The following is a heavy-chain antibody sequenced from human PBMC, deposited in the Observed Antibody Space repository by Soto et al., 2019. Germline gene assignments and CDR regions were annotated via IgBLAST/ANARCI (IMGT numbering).Heavy chain of an antibody. D-gene: IGHD7-27*01. J-gene: IGHJ3*02. V-gene: IGHV4-39*01. CDR3: ARLGTGDDAFDI. Sequence: SQTLSLTCTVSGGSISSSSYYWGWIRQPPGKGLEWIGSIYYSGSTYYNPSLKSRVTISVDTSKNQFSLKRSSVTAADTAVYYCARLGTGDDAFDIWGQGTMVTVSS. CDR2: IYYSGST. CDR1: GGSISSSSYY.